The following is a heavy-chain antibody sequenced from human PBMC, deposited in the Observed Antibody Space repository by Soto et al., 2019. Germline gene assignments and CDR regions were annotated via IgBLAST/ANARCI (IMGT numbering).Heavy chain of an antibody. CDR1: EFTFDKYY. Sequence: LRLSCAASEFTFDKYYMTWVRQAPGKGPEWVANIKPDGSEQYYVDSVRGRFTISRDNANNSLYLQMNSLRAEDTAVYFCARGNWNYYYGFDVWGQGTTVTVSS. CDR3: ARGNWNYYYGFDV. J-gene: IGHJ6*02. V-gene: IGHV3-7*01. CDR2: IKPDGSEQ. D-gene: IGHD1-20*01.